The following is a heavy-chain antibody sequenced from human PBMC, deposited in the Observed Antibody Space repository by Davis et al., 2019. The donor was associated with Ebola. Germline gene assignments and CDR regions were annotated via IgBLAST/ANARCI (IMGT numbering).Heavy chain of an antibody. J-gene: IGHJ5*02. D-gene: IGHD3-10*01. CDR2: VNHSGNT. V-gene: IGHV4-34*01. CDR1: GGSFSDYY. CDR3: ARGRQRRWGVWFDP. Sequence: PSETLSLTCAVYGGSFSDYYWSWIRQPPGKGLVWIAEVNHSGNTNFNPSLKSRVTIAVDTSKNQISLNLTSVTAADTAIYYCARGRQRRWGVWFDPWGKGTLVSVSS.